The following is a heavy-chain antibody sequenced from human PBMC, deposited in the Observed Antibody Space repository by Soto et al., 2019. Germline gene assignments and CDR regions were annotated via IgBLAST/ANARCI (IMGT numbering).Heavy chain of an antibody. CDR3: AIGTGNRWTCNF. CDR1: GGTFSNYA. Sequence: QVQVVQSGAEVKKPGSSVKVSCKASGGTFSNYAISWVRQAPGHGLEWVGGIIPLTETPVYAQTVQGRLTITTDEITRAAYMELSSLRSGDTAVYYCAIGTGNRWTCNFWGQGPRVTVSS. V-gene: IGHV1-69*01. J-gene: IGHJ4*02. CDR2: IIPLTETP. D-gene: IGHD1-1*01.